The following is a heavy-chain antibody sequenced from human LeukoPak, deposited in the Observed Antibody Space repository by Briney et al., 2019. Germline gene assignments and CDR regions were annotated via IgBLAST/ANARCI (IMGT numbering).Heavy chain of an antibody. CDR2: INPNSGGT. CDR1: GYTFTGYY. D-gene: IGHD3-3*01. V-gene: IGHV1-2*02. J-gene: IGHJ4*02. Sequence: ASVKVSCKASGYTFTGYYMHWVQQAPGQGLEWMGWINPNSGGTNYAQKFQGRVTMTRDTSISTAYMELSRLRSDDTAVYYCARDATTTQFLEWLLFYFDYWGQGTLVTVSS. CDR3: ARDATTTQFLEWLLFYFDY.